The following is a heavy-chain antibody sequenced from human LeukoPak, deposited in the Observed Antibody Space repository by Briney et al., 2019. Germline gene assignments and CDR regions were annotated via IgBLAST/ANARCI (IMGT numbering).Heavy chain of an antibody. CDR1: GFTFSSYS. J-gene: IGHJ3*02. CDR2: ISSSSSYI. CDR3: ARDLSSGWHAPSGGIAGYYPKRPAFDI. Sequence: PGGSLRLSCAASGFTFSSYSMNWVRQAPGKGLEWVSSISSSSSYIYYADSVKGRFTISRDNAKNSLYLQMNSLRAEDTAVYYCARDLSSGWHAPSGGIAGYYPKRPAFDIWGQGTMVTVSS. D-gene: IGHD6-19*01. V-gene: IGHV3-21*01.